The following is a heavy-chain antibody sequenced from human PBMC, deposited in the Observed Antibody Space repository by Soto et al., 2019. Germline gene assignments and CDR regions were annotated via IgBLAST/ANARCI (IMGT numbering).Heavy chain of an antibody. V-gene: IGHV3-23*01. D-gene: IGHD2-2*01. J-gene: IGHJ6*02. CDR1: RFTFNNYA. CDR3: ANYLHFVVVPGGTLTDSDGMDV. CDR2: ISGSGGST. Sequence: GGSLRLSCAASRFTFNNYAMSWVRQAPGKGLEWVSAISGSGGSTYYADSVKGRFTISRDNSKNTLYLQMNSLRIEDTAVYYCANYLHFVVVPGGTLTDSDGMDVWGQGTTVTVSS.